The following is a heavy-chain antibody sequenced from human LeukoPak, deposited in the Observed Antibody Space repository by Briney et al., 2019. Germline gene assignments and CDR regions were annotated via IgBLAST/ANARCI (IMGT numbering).Heavy chain of an antibody. CDR2: IRSTGDST. CDR1: GFTFSSYA. V-gene: IGHV3-23*01. Sequence: QTGGSLRLSCAASGFTFSSYAITWVRQAPGKGLEWVSSIRSTGDSTFYADPVKGRFTISRDNAKNSLYLQMNSLRAEDTAVYYCAELGITMIGGVWGKGTTVTISS. D-gene: IGHD3-10*02. J-gene: IGHJ6*04. CDR3: AELGITMIGGV.